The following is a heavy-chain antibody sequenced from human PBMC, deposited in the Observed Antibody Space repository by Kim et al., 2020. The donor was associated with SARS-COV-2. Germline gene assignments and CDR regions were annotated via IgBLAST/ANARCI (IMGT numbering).Heavy chain of an antibody. CDR1: DNIFSSHD. CDR3: ATKKRGYWYFDL. J-gene: IGHJ2*01. Sequence: ASVNDSCKASDNIFSSHDLTWVRQAPGQGLEGMGWSSAHSGNTNFAQKFQGRVALTTDAASTTAYMELRNLRFDDTAVYYCATKKRGYWYFDLWGRGTLVTVSS. D-gene: IGHD3-3*01. CDR2: SSAHSGNT. V-gene: IGHV1-18*01.